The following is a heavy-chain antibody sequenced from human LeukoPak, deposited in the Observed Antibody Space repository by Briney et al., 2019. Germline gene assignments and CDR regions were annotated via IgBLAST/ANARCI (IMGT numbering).Heavy chain of an antibody. CDR1: GFRFSAYS. CDR2: ISSSSMTV. D-gene: IGHD5-18*01. V-gene: IGHV3-48*01. J-gene: IGHJ4*02. Sequence: GGSLRLSCVASGFRFSAYSMTWVRQAPGKGLEWLSYISSSSMTVYYADSVKGRFTISRDNSKNTLYLQMNSLRAEDTAVYYCAKGLETIQLWLTFDYWGQGTLVTVSS. CDR3: AKGLETIQLWLTFDY.